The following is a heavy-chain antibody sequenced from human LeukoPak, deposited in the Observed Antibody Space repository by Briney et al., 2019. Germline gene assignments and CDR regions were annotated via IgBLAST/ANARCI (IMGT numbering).Heavy chain of an antibody. Sequence: PGGSLRLSCAASGLTFSSSAMSWVRQAPGKGLEWVSGIGGSGAGTYYAVSVKGRFTISRDNSKNTLYLQMNSLRAEDTAVYYCATTLHSGYYDLYWGQGTLVTVSS. CDR2: IGGSGAGT. V-gene: IGHV3-23*01. CDR1: GLTFSSSA. D-gene: IGHD3-22*01. CDR3: ATTLHSGYYDLY. J-gene: IGHJ4*02.